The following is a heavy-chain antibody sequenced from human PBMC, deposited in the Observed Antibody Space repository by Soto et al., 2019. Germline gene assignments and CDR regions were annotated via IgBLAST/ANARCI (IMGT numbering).Heavy chain of an antibody. D-gene: IGHD6-6*01. V-gene: IGHV3-23*01. CDR2: ISGNGGST. CDR1: GFTFSSYA. CDR3: AKGSEFSNSYTLDFDF. Sequence: GGSLRLSCAASGFTFSSYAMSWVRQAPGRGLEWVSIISGNGGSTYYAASVKGRFTISRDNTKNTLYLQMDSLAAEDTAVYYCAKGSEFSNSYTLDFDFWGQGALVTVSS. J-gene: IGHJ4*02.